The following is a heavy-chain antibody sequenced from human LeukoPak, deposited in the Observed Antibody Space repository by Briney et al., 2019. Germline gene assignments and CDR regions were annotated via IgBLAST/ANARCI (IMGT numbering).Heavy chain of an antibody. V-gene: IGHV3-23*01. Sequence: LTGGSLRLSCAASGFTFSIYAMSWVRQAPGKGLEWVSAISGSGDSTYYADSVKGRFTISRDNSENTLYLQMNSLRAEDTAVYYCAKPSLPMTTVTPFDYWGQGTLVAVSS. CDR3: AKPSLPMTTVTPFDY. D-gene: IGHD4-17*01. CDR2: ISGSGDST. J-gene: IGHJ4*02. CDR1: GFTFSIYA.